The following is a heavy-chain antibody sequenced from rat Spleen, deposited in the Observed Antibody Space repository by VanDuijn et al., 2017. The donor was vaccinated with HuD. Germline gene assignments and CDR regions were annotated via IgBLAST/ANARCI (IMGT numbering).Heavy chain of an antibody. V-gene: IGHV2-47*01. CDR3: ARGSVFFDY. CDR2: IWNHGGT. CDR1: GLSLTSNS. Sequence: QVQLKESGPGLVQPSQTLSLTCTVSGLSLTSNSVSWIRQPPGKGLEWIGVIWNHGGTDYNSAIKSRLSITRDTSKSQFFLKMNRLQTEDTAMYFCARGSVFFDYWGQGVMVTVSS. J-gene: IGHJ2*01.